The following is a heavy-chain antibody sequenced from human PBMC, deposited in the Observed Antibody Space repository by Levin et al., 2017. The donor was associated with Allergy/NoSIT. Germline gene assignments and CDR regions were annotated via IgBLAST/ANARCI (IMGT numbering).Heavy chain of an antibody. V-gene: IGHV3-21*01. Sequence: LSLTCAASGFTFSSYNMNWVRQAPGKGLEWVSSISSSSSYIYYADSVKGRFTISRDNAKNSLYLQMNSLRAEDTAVYYCAREDYDSSGYYERHDAFDIWGQGTMVTVSS. J-gene: IGHJ3*02. CDR1: GFTFSSYN. CDR3: AREDYDSSGYYERHDAFDI. D-gene: IGHD3-22*01. CDR2: ISSSSSYI.